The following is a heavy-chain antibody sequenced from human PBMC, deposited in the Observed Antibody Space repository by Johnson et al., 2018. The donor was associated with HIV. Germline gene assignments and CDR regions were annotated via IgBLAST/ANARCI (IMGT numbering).Heavy chain of an antibody. Sequence: QVQLVESGGGLVKPGGSLRLSCAASGFTFSDYYMSWIRQAPGKGLEWVSYMSSSGSTIYYADSVKGRFTIFRDNAKNSLYLQMNSLRADDTAMYYCARDQYSGAWVGGGDAFDIWGQGTMVTVSS. CDR2: MSSSGSTI. V-gene: IGHV3-11*04. CDR3: ARDQYSGAWVGGGDAFDI. CDR1: GFTFSDYY. D-gene: IGHD6-19*01. J-gene: IGHJ3*02.